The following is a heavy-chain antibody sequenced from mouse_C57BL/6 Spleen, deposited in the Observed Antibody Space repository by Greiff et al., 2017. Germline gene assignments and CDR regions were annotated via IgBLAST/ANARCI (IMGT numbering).Heavy chain of an antibody. D-gene: IGHD1-1*01. CDR3: ARVGDYYGSSYEAY. CDR1: GYTFTSYW. J-gene: IGHJ3*01. Sequence: QVQLQQPGAELVMPGASVKLSCKASGYTFTSYWMHWVKQRPGQGLEWIGEIDPSDSYTNYNQKFKGKSTLTVDKSSSTAYMQLSSLTSEDSAVYYCARVGDYYGSSYEAYWGQGTLVTVSA. V-gene: IGHV1-69*01. CDR2: IDPSDSYT.